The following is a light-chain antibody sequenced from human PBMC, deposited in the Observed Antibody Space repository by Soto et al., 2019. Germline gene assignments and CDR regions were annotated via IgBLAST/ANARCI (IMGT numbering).Light chain of an antibody. V-gene: IGKV3-20*01. J-gene: IGKJ2*01. CDR2: GAAS. Sequence: EIVLTQSPGTLSLSPGKTASLSCRASPSVRNSYLAWYQQKPGQPPRLLIYGAASSRASGIPDRFSGSESGTDFTLTISRLEPEDFAVYYCQHYGNTPYTFGQGTKLEIK. CDR3: QHYGNTPYT. CDR1: PSVRNSY.